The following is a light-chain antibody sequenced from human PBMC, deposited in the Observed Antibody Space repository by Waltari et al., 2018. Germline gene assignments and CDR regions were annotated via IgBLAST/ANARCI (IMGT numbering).Light chain of an antibody. V-gene: IGLV2-14*03. CDR3: SSYTSTSSPWV. Sequence: QSALTQPASVSGSPGQSITISCTGTSSDIGIYNFVSWYQQHPDKAPKRVIYGVSNRPSGVSHRLSGPKCGNTAALTISGLQAEDAAEYYCSSYTSTSSPWVFGGGTKLTVL. CDR2: GVS. J-gene: IGLJ3*02. CDR1: SSDIGIYNF.